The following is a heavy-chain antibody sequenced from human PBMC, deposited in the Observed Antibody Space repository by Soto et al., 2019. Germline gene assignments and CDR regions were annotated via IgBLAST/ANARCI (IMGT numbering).Heavy chain of an antibody. CDR3: ATAKLLLPWLFDY. Sequence: PGGSLGLSCAASGFTVSSNYMSWVRQAPGKGLEWVSVIYSGGSTYYADSVKGRFIISRDDSKNTLFLQMNSLRAEDTAVYYCATAKLLLPWLFDYWGQGTLVTVSS. D-gene: IGHD2-15*01. J-gene: IGHJ4*02. CDR1: GFTVSSNY. CDR2: IYSGGST. V-gene: IGHV3-66*01.